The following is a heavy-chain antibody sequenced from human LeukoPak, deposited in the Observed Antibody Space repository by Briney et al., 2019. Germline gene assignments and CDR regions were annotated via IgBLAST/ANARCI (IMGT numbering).Heavy chain of an antibody. CDR3: ARAHYDILTRQNIYYGMDV. D-gene: IGHD3-9*01. Sequence: GGSLRLSCAASGFTFSSYAMSWVRQAPGKGLEWVSAIGTAGDTYYPGSVKGRFTISRENAKNSLYLKMNSLRAEDTAVYYCARAHYDILTRQNIYYGMDVWGQGTTVTVSS. CDR1: GFTFSSYA. CDR2: IGTAGDT. J-gene: IGHJ6*02. V-gene: IGHV3-13*01.